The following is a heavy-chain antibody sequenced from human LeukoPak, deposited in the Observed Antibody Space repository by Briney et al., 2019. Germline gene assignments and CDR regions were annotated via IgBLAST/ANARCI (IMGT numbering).Heavy chain of an antibody. CDR3: ARGVYSSGWYPDYFDY. J-gene: IGHJ4*02. V-gene: IGHV3-7*01. D-gene: IGHD6-19*01. CDR1: GFTFSSYA. CDR2: IEQDGSEK. Sequence: GRSLRLSCAASGFTFSSYALHWVRQAPGKGLEWVANIEQDGSEKHYVDSVKGRFTISRDNAKNSLYLQMNSLRVEDTAVYYCARGVYSSGWYPDYFDYWGQGTLVTVSS.